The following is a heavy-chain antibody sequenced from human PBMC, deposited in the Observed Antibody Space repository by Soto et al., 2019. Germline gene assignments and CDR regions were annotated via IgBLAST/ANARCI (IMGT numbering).Heavy chain of an antibody. CDR3: ARGTIGGSRHLGMDV. CDR2: INSDESST. V-gene: IGHV3-74*01. J-gene: IGHJ6*02. Sequence: EVQLVESGGGLVQPGGSLRLSCAASGFTFSSYWMHWVRQAPGKGPVWVSRINSDESSTSYADSVKGRFTISRDNAKNTLYLQMDSLRAEDTAVYYCARGTIGGSRHLGMDVWGQGTTVIVSS. D-gene: IGHD1-26*01. CDR1: GFTFSSYW.